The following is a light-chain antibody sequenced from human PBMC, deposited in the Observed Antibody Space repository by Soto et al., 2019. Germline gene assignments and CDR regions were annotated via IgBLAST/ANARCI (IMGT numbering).Light chain of an antibody. CDR1: QSVSSN. Sequence: EIVMTQSPATLSVSPGEGATLSCRASQSVSSNLAWYQQKPGQAPRLLLYGASTRATGIPARFSGSGSGTEITLTISSLQSEDFSVYYRQHYNNWPLTFGGGTKVEIK. V-gene: IGKV3-15*01. J-gene: IGKJ4*01. CDR2: GAS. CDR3: QHYNNWPLT.